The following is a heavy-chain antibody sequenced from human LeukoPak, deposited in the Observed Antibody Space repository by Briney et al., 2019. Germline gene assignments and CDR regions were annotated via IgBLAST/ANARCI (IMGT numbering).Heavy chain of an antibody. CDR3: AKGGYCSSTSCYSSIEY. CDR2: ISGSGGST. CDR1: GFTFSSYA. J-gene: IGHJ4*02. Sequence: GGSLRLSCAASGFTFSSYAMSWVRQAPGKGQEWVSAISGSGGSTYYADSVKGRFTISRDNSNNSLYLQMNSLRAEDTALYYCAKGGYCSSTSCYSSIEYWGQGTLVTVSS. V-gene: IGHV3-23*01. D-gene: IGHD2-2*01.